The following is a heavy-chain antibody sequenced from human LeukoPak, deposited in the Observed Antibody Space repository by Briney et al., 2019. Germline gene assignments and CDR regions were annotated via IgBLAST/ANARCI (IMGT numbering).Heavy chain of an antibody. D-gene: IGHD3-22*01. CDR2: IYSGGST. J-gene: IGHJ4*02. CDR1: GFTVSSNY. CDR3: ATQYYYDSSGYSGPLGY. Sequence: GGSLRLSCAASGFTVSSNYMSWVRQAPGKELEWVSVIYSGGSTYYADSVKGRFTISRHNSKNTLYLQMNSLRAEDTAVYYCATQYYYDSSGYSGPLGYWGQGTLVTVSS. V-gene: IGHV3-53*04.